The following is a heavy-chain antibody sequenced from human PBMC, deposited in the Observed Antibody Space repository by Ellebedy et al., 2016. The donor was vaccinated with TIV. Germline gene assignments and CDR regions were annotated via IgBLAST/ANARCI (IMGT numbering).Heavy chain of an antibody. D-gene: IGHD3-10*01. J-gene: IGHJ6*02. CDR3: ARDAATMVRGVIIEDYYYYYGMDV. CDR1: GFTFSSYS. V-gene: IGHV3-21*01. Sequence: GESLKISCAASGFTFSSYSMNWVRQAPGKGLEWVSSISSSSSYIYYADSVKGRFTISRDNAKNSLYLQMNSLRAEDTAVYYCARDAATMVRGVIIEDYYYYYGMDVWGQGTTVTVSS. CDR2: ISSSSSYI.